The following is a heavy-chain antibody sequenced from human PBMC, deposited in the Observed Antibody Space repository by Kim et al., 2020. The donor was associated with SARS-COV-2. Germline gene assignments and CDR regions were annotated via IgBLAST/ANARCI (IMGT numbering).Heavy chain of an antibody. CDR1: GGSISSYY. CDR2: IYYSGST. Sequence: SETLSLTCTVSGGSISSYYWSWIRQPPGKGLEWIGYIYYSGSTNYNPSLKSRVTISVDTSKNQFSLKLSSVTAADTAVYYCAREIGTAAGRFGAFDIWG. CDR3: AREIGTAAGRFGAFDI. J-gene: IGHJ3*02. V-gene: IGHV4-59*01. D-gene: IGHD6-13*01.